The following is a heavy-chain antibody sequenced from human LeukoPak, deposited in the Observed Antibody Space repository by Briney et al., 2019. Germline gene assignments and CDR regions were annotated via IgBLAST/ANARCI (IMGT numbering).Heavy chain of an antibody. CDR2: ISGSGGST. J-gene: IGHJ4*02. D-gene: IGHD3-9*01. CDR3: AKEETGYYSYYFDY. V-gene: IGHV3-23*01. Sequence: GGSLRLSCAASGFTFSSYAMSWVRPAPGKGREWVSAISGSGGSTYYADSVKGRFTISRDNSKNTLYLQMNSLRAEDTAVYYCAKEETGYYSYYFDYWGQGTLVTVSS. CDR1: GFTFSSYA.